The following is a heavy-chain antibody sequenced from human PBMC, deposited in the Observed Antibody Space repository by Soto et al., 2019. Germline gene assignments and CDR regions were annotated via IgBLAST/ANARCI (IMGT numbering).Heavy chain of an antibody. CDR1: GFTFSSYG. CDR2: IWYDGSNK. V-gene: IGHV3-33*01. D-gene: IGHD6-6*01. J-gene: IGHJ6*02. Sequence: GGSLRLSCAASGFTFSSYGMHWVRQAPGKGLERVAVIWYDGSNKYYADSVKGRFTISRDNSKNTLYLQMNSLRAEDTAVYYCARDYTEDSSTYYYYGMDVWGQGTTVTVSS. CDR3: ARDYTEDSSTYYYYGMDV.